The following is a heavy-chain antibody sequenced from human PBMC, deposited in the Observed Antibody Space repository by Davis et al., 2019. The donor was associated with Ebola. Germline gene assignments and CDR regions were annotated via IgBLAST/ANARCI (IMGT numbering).Heavy chain of an antibody. J-gene: IGHJ3*02. CDR2: ISPGDSDT. CDR3: AKDEGYGGFPRSFDI. Sequence: GESLKISCQGSGYSFTSYWIGWVRQMPGKGLEWMGIISPGDSDTRYSPSFQGQVTISADKSISTAYLQWSSLKASDTAMYFCAKDEGYGGFPRSFDIWGQGTMVTVSS. CDR1: GYSFTSYW. D-gene: IGHD4-23*01. V-gene: IGHV5-51*01.